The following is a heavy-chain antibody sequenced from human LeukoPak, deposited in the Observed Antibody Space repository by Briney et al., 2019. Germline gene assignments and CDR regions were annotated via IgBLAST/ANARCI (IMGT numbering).Heavy chain of an antibody. J-gene: IGHJ4*02. D-gene: IGHD4-23*01. V-gene: IGHV3-33*01. CDR2: IWYDGSNK. CDR1: GFTFSSYG. CDR3: ARTLRWRNYFDY. Sequence: GGSLRLSCAAPGFTFSSYGMHWVRQAPGKGLEWVAVIWYDGSNKYYADSVKGRFTISRDNSKNTLYLQMNSLRAEDTAVYYCARTLRWRNYFDYWGQGTLVTVSS.